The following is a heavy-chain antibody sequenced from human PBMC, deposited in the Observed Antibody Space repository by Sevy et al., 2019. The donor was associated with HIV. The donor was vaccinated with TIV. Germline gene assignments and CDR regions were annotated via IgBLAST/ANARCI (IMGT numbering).Heavy chain of an antibody. D-gene: IGHD6-6*01. Sequence: GGSLRLSCAASGFTFSSYAMHWVRQAPGKGLERVAVISYDGSNKYYADSVKGRFTISRDNSKNTLYLQMNSLRAEDTAVYYCARPHSSSSPNWFDPWGQGTLVTVSS. J-gene: IGHJ5*02. CDR3: ARPHSSSSPNWFDP. V-gene: IGHV3-30-3*01. CDR1: GFTFSSYA. CDR2: ISYDGSNK.